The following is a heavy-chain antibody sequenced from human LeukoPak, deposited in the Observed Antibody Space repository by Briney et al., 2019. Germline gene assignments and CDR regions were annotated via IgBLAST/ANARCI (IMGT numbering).Heavy chain of an antibody. D-gene: IGHD2-15*01. Sequence: ASVTVSCKASGYTFPSYGISWVRQAPGQGLEWIGWISAYNGNTNYAQKLQGRVTMTTDTSTSTAYMDLRSLRSEDTAVYYCARVCSGGSCFRRLGKAIDYWGQGTLVTVSS. J-gene: IGHJ4*02. CDR2: ISAYNGNT. CDR3: ARVCSGGSCFRRLGKAIDY. CDR1: GYTFPSYG. V-gene: IGHV1-18*04.